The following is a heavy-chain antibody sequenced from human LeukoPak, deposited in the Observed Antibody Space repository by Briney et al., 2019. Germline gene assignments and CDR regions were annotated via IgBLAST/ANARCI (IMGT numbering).Heavy chain of an antibody. J-gene: IGHJ6*04. V-gene: IGHV6-1*01. CDR3: ARARVAVAGGFDYYYYYGMDV. CDR2: TYYRSKWHN. CDR1: GDSVSSNSAA. D-gene: IGHD6-19*01. Sequence: SQTLSLTCAISGDSVSSNSAAWNWIRQSPSRGLEWLGRTYYRSKWHNDYAVSVKSRITINPDTSKNQFSLQLNSVTPEDTAVYYCARARVAVAGGFDYYYYYGMDVWGKGTTVTVSS.